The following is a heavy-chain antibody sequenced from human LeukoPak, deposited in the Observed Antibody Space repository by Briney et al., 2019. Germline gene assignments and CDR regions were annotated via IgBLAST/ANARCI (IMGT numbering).Heavy chain of an antibody. CDR3: ARDWEYYDFWSGYYYYYGMDV. J-gene: IGHJ6*02. V-gene: IGHV3-30-3*01. Sequence: GGSLRLSCAASGFTFSSYAVHWVRQAPGKGLEWVAVISYDGSNKYYADSVKGRYTISRDNSKNTLYLQMNSLRAEDTAVYYSARDWEYYDFWSGYYYYYGMDVWGQGTTVTVSS. CDR2: ISYDGSNK. CDR1: GFTFSSYA. D-gene: IGHD3-3*01.